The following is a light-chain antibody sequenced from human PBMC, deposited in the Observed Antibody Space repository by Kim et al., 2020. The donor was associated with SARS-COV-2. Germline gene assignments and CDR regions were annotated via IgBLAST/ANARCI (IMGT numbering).Light chain of an antibody. Sequence: DIQMTQSPSSLSASVGDRVTITCRASQSISRFLNWFQHKPGKAPKFLIYATSSLRSGVPSRFSGSGSGTEFTLTISSLQPEDSATYYCQQGDSPPLTFGGGTKLEI. CDR3: QQGDSPPLT. CDR2: ATS. CDR1: QSISRF. J-gene: IGKJ4*01. V-gene: IGKV1-39*01.